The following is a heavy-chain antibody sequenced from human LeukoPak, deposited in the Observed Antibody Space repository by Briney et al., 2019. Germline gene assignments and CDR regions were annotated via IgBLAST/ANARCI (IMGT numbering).Heavy chain of an antibody. J-gene: IGHJ4*02. CDR2: IYDSGTT. CDR3: AGRRSSGWYAY. V-gene: IGHV3-53*01. D-gene: IGHD6-19*01. CDR1: GFTVSSNY. Sequence: GGSLRLSCATSGFTVSSNYMSWVRQAPGKGLEWVSVIYDSGTTYYADSVKGRFLIFRDTSKNTVDLQMNSLRVEGTAVYYCAGRRSSGWYAYWGQGTLVTVSS.